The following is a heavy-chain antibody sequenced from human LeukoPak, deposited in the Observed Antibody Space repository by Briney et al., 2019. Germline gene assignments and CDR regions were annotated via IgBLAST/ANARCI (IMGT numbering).Heavy chain of an antibody. Sequence: PSETLSLTCTVSGGSISSSSYYWGWIRQPPGKGLEWIGSIYYSGSTYYNPSLKSRVTISVDTSKNQFSLKLSSVTAADTAVYYCARHPYQLSHFDYWGQGTLVTVSS. D-gene: IGHD2-2*01. CDR3: ARHPYQLSHFDY. CDR1: GGSISSSSYY. CDR2: IYYSGST. V-gene: IGHV4-39*01. J-gene: IGHJ4*02.